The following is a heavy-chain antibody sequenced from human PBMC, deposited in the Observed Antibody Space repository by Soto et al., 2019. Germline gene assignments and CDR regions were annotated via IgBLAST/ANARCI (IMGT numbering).Heavy chain of an antibody. V-gene: IGHV1-18*01. CDR3: AREYCISTSCYGSDF. CDR1: GYTFTDYG. D-gene: IGHD2-2*01. Sequence: QVQLVQSGAEVKNPGASVKVSCKASGYTFTDYGISWVRQAPGQGLEWMGWISTHNGDTKYARNLQGRLIMTTDTSTTTAYMDLTSVRSDDSAVYYCAREYCISTSCYGSDFWGRGTLVTVAS. J-gene: IGHJ4*02. CDR2: ISTHNGDT.